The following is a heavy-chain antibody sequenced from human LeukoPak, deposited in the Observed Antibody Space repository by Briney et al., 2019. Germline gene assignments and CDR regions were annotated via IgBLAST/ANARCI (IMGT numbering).Heavy chain of an antibody. D-gene: IGHD1-26*01. J-gene: IGHJ4*02. CDR1: GYTFTSYA. CDR2: INPKTGGT. CDR3: ARVKFSGRPHEYYFDY. Sequence: GASVKVSCKASGYTFTSYAMHWVRQAPGQRLEWMGWINPKTGGTKYARKSQGRVIMTRDMSISTAYMELSRLRSDDTAVYYCARVKFSGRPHEYYFDYWGQGTLLTVSS. V-gene: IGHV1-2*02.